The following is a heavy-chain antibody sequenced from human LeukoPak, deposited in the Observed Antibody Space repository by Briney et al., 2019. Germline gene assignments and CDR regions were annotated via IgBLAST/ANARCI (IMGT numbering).Heavy chain of an antibody. CDR2: VRSKSDAGTM. V-gene: IGHV3-15*01. CDR1: GFNFRSAW. CDR3: GGRRV. Sequence: GGSLRLSCTASGFNFRSAWMSWARQAPGKGLEWVGRVRSKSDAGTMDYAAHVEGRFTISRDDSKNMVFLDMNSLKTEDTAVYYCGGRRVWGNGTVVTVSS. J-gene: IGHJ6*03. D-gene: IGHD3-16*01.